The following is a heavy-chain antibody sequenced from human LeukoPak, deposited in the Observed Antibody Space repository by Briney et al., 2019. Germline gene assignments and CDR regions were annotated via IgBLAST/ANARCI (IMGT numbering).Heavy chain of an antibody. J-gene: IGHJ3*02. V-gene: IGHV4-34*01. Sequence: SETLSLTCAVYGGSFSGYYWSWIRQPPGKGLEWIGYIYHSGSTYYNPSLKSRVTISVDRSKNQFSLKLSSVTAADTAVYYCARGRHYYDSSGYWSSDAFDIWGQGTMVTVSS. CDR2: IYHSGST. D-gene: IGHD3-22*01. CDR1: GGSFSGYY. CDR3: ARGRHYYDSSGYWSSDAFDI.